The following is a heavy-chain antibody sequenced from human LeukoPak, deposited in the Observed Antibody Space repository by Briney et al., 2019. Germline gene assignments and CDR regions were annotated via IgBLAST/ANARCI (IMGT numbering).Heavy chain of an antibody. CDR1: GFTFSSYW. Sequence: GGSLRLSCAASGFTFSSYWMSWVRQAPGKGLEWVANIKQDGSEKYYVDSVKGRFTISRDNAKNSLYLQMNSLRAEDTAVYYCAKTMVAAQGLFGHWGQGTLVTVSS. CDR3: AKTMVAAQGLFGH. V-gene: IGHV3-7*01. CDR2: IKQDGSEK. J-gene: IGHJ4*02. D-gene: IGHD6-6*01.